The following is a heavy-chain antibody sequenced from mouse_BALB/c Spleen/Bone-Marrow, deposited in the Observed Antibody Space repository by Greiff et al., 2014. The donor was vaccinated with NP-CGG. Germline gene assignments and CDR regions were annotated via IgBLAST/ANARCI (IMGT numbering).Heavy chain of an antibody. D-gene: IGHD2-3*01. Sequence: VQLQQPGAELVKPGASVRLSCTASGFNIKDTYMHWVKQRPDQGLEWIGRIDPANGSAKHDPKFQGKAAITADTSSNTTYLQLSSLTSEDTAVYYCAIYFYFDYWGQGTTLTVSS. CDR1: GFNIKDTY. CDR2: IDPANGSA. J-gene: IGHJ2*01. CDR3: AIYFYFDY. V-gene: IGHV14-3*02.